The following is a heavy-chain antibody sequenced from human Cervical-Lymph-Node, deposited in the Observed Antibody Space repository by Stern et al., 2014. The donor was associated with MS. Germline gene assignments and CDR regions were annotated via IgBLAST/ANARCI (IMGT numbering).Heavy chain of an antibody. CDR3: ATLGWADY. D-gene: IGHD5-24*01. Sequence: VQLVQSGGGLVQPGGSLRLSCAASGFSFSSYWMHWVLQAPGKGLVWVSRIDSDGSTTGYADSVKGRFTISRDNAKNTLYLQMNSLRAEDTAVYYCATLGWADYWGQGTLVTVSS. J-gene: IGHJ4*02. V-gene: IGHV3-74*02. CDR2: IDSDGSTT. CDR1: GFSFSSYW.